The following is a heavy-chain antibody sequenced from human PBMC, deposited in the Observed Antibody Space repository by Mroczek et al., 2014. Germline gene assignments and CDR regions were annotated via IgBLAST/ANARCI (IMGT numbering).Heavy chain of an antibody. CDR2: IKSKTDGGTT. D-gene: IGHD2-2*01. CDR1: GFTFSNAW. V-gene: IGHV3-15*01. CDR3: TTDGCSSTSCYALVFDP. J-gene: IGHJ5*02. Sequence: VQLVQSGGGSVKPGGSLRLSCAASGFTFSNAWMSWVRQAPGKGLEWVGRIKSKTDGGTTDYAAPVKGRFTISRDDSKNTLYLQMNSLKTEDTAVYYCTTDGCSSTSCYALVFDPWGPGNPWSPSPQ.